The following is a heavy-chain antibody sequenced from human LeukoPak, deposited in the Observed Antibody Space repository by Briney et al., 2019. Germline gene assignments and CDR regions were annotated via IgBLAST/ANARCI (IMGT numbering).Heavy chain of an antibody. D-gene: IGHD3-22*01. CDR2: ISSSSSYI. J-gene: IGHJ4*02. CDR1: GFTLSSFS. CDR3: ARGPSITSIVEEYDY. Sequence: KPGGSLRLSCAPSGFTLSSFSMNWVRQAPGKGLEWVSSISSSSSYIYYADSVQGRFTIARDTAKNSMYLQLNSLRADDTAVYYCARGPSITSIVEEYDYWGQGTLVTVSS. V-gene: IGHV3-21*01.